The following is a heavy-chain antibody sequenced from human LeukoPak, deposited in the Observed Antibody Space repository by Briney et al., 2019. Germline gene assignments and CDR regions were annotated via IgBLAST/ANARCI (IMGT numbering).Heavy chain of an antibody. V-gene: IGHV3-23*01. CDR2: ISVSGDNT. D-gene: IGHD2-8*02. Sequence: PGGSLRLSCAASGFIFSNYAMTWVRQAPGDGLECVSGISVSGDNTLYADSVQGRFTISRDNSKNTVYLQMNSLRAEDTATYYCAKELFTGRHGWFDPWGQGTLVTVSS. J-gene: IGHJ5*02. CDR3: AKELFTGRHGWFDP. CDR1: GFIFSNYA.